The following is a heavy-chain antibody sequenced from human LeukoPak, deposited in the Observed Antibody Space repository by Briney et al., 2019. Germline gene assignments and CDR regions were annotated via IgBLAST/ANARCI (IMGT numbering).Heavy chain of an antibody. CDR2: INPNSGGT. D-gene: IGHD1-26*01. J-gene: IGHJ4*02. CDR3: ASLGGSYYGLFDY. CDR1: GYTFTSYG. Sequence: ASVKVSCKASGYTFTSYGISWVRQAPGQGLEWMGWINPNSGGTNYAQKFQGRVTMTRDTSISTAYMELSRLRSDDTAVYYCASLGGSYYGLFDYWGQGTLVTVSS. V-gene: IGHV1-2*02.